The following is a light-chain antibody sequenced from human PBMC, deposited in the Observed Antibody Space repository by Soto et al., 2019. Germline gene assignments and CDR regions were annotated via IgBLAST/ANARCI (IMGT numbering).Light chain of an antibody. CDR2: KAS. V-gene: IGKV1-5*03. J-gene: IGKJ5*01. CDR3: QQYNSYST. Sequence: SQMPQSPSTLSASVGDRVTITCRASQSISSWLAWYQQKPGKAPKLLIYKASSLESGVPSRFSGSGSGTEFTLTISSLQPDDFATYYCQQYNSYSTFGQGTRLE. CDR1: QSISSW.